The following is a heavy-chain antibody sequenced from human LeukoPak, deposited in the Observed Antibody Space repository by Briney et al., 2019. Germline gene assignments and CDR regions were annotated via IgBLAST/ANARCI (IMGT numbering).Heavy chain of an antibody. CDR1: GFTFDDYA. CDR2: ISWNSGSI. Sequence: PGGSLRLSCAASGFTFDDYAMHWVRQAPGKGLEWVSGISWNSGSIAYADSVKGRFTISRDNAKNSLYLQMNSLRAEDTAVYYCAKGGGGGAANFDYWGQGTLVTVSS. D-gene: IGHD1-26*01. V-gene: IGHV3-9*01. CDR3: AKGGGGGAANFDY. J-gene: IGHJ4*02.